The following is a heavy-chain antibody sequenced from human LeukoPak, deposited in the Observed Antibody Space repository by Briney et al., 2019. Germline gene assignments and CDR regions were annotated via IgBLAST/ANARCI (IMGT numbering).Heavy chain of an antibody. Sequence: PSETLSLTCTVSGGSISSYYWSWIRQPPGKGLEWTGYIHYSGSNNYNPSLKSRVTISVDTSNNQFSLMLSSVTAADTAVYYCARGLTSSSWYYNYWGQGTLVTVSS. V-gene: IGHV4-59*01. J-gene: IGHJ4*02. CDR3: ARGLTSSSWYYNY. D-gene: IGHD6-13*01. CDR2: IHYSGSN. CDR1: GGSISSYY.